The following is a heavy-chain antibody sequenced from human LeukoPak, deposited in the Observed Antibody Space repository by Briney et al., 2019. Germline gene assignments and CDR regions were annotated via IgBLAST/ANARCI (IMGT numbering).Heavy chain of an antibody. Sequence: SETLSLTCAVYGGSFSGYYWGWIRQPPGKGLEWIGSIYYSGSTYYNPSLKSRVTISVDTSKNQFSLKLSSVTAADTAVYYCASEEGDYYGSGSYYNLDWFDPWGQGTLVTVSS. CDR1: GGSFSGYY. CDR2: IYYSGST. V-gene: IGHV4-39*01. D-gene: IGHD3-10*01. J-gene: IGHJ5*02. CDR3: ASEEGDYYGSGSYYNLDWFDP.